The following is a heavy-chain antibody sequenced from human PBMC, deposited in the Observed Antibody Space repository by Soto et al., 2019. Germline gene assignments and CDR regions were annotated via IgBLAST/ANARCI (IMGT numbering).Heavy chain of an antibody. CDR3: ARDQTGTGWFDP. V-gene: IGHV4-59*01. CDR1: GGSISSYY. Sequence: SETLSLTCTVSGGSISSYYWSWIRQPPGKGLEWIGYIYYSGSTNYNPSLKSRVTISVDTSKNQFSLKLSSVTAADTAVYYCARDQTGTGWFDPWGQGTLVTVSS. J-gene: IGHJ5*02. D-gene: IGHD1-1*01. CDR2: IYYSGST.